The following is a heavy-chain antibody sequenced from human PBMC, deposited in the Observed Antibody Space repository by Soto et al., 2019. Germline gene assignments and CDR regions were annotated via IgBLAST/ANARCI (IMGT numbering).Heavy chain of an antibody. V-gene: IGHV4-59*12. CDR3: ARGGRRSPGMDV. CDR1: GGSISGYY. CDR2: IYYTGST. J-gene: IGHJ6*02. Sequence: PSETLSLTCTVSGGSISGYYWSWIRQPPGKGLDWIGYIYYTGSTNYNPSLKSRVTISVDTSKNQFSLKLSSVTAADTAVYYCARGGRRSPGMDVWGQGTTVTVSS.